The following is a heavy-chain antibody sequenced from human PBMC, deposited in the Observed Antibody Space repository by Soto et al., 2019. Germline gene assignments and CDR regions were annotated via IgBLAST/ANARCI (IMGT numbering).Heavy chain of an antibody. Sequence: ASVKIFCRASGYTFTGHYVNWARQAPGQGLVWMGWINPDNGVPNYAQKFQGMVTLSRDTAINTAFMELSLLTSHETAMYYCARTDYLFSTLTYYFDYWGRGTLVTVSS. CDR2: INPDNGVP. V-gene: IGHV1-2*02. J-gene: IGHJ4*02. D-gene: IGHD3-16*01. CDR3: ARTDYLFSTLTYYFDY. CDR1: GYTFTGHY.